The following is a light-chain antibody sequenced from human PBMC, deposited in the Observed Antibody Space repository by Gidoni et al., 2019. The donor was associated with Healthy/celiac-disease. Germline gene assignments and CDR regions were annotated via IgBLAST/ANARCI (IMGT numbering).Light chain of an antibody. V-gene: IGKV1-27*01. J-gene: IGKJ1*01. Sequence: DIQMTQSPSSLSASVGDRVTITCRASQGISNYLAWYQQKPGKVPKLLIYAASTLQSGVPSRFSGSGSGTDVTLTISSLQTGDVATYYCQKYNSAPRTFXQXTKVEIK. CDR1: QGISNY. CDR3: QKYNSAPRT. CDR2: AAS.